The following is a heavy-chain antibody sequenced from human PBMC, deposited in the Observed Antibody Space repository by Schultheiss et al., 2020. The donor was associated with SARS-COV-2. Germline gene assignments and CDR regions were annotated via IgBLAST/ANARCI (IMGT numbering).Heavy chain of an antibody. Sequence: SETLSLTCAVYGGSFSGYYWGWIRQPPGKGLEWIGYIYYSGSTNYNPSLKSRVTMSVDTSKNQFSLKLSSVTAADTAVYYCARDSYDHFDYWGQGILVTVSS. V-gene: IGHV4-59*12. CDR3: ARDSYDHFDY. CDR2: IYYSGST. J-gene: IGHJ4*02. D-gene: IGHD5-18*01. CDR1: GGSFSGYY.